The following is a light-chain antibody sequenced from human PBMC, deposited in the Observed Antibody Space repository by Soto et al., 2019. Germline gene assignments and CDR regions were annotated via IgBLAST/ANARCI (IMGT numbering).Light chain of an antibody. CDR3: SSYISSSTWV. V-gene: IGLV2-14*01. CDR2: DVS. CDR1: SSDVGGYNY. J-gene: IGLJ1*01. Sequence: QSALTQPASVSGSPGQSITISCTGTSSDVGGYNYVSWCQQHPGKAPKLMIYDVSNRPSGVSNRFSGSKSGNTASLTISGLQAEDEADYYCSSYISSSTWVFGTGTRSPS.